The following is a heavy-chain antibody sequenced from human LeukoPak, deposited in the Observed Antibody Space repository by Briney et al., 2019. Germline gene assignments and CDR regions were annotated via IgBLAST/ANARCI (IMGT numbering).Heavy chain of an antibody. D-gene: IGHD1-26*01. CDR1: GYTFTGYY. V-gene: IGHV1-2*04. Sequence: ASVKVSCKASGYTFTGYYMHWVRQAPGQGLEWVGWINPNSGGTNYAQKFQGWVTMTRDTSISTAYMELSRLRSDDTAVYYRARNRVVGATDFDYWGQGTLVTVSS. CDR2: INPNSGGT. CDR3: ARNRVVGATDFDY. J-gene: IGHJ4*02.